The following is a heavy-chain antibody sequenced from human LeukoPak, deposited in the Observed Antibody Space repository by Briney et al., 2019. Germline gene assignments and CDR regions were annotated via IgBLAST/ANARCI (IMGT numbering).Heavy chain of an antibody. D-gene: IGHD3-22*01. Sequence: GGSLRLSCAASGFTFSSYGMSWVRQAPGKGLEWVAVISYDGSNKYYADSVKGRFTISRDNSKNTLYLQMNSLRAEDTAVYYCARDRYYDSSGYYHKGLDYWGQGTLVTVSS. CDR3: ARDRYYDSSGYYHKGLDY. CDR2: ISYDGSNK. CDR1: GFTFSSYG. J-gene: IGHJ4*02. V-gene: IGHV3-30*03.